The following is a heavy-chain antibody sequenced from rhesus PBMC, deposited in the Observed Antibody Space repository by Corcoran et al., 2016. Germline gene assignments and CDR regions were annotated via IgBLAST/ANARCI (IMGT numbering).Heavy chain of an antibody. CDR3: AREGYSSRLDY. CDR2: IYGRCGSP. D-gene: IGHD6-19*01. V-gene: IGHV4S2*01. CDR1: GASISSYA. Sequence: QVQLQESGPGLVKPSETLPLTCAVSGASISSYAWSWLRQAPGKGLEWIGRIYGRCGSPGYNPSLKSRVTISIDTSKNQFSLKLSSVTAADTAVYYCAREGYSSRLDYWGQGVLVTVSS. J-gene: IGHJ4*01.